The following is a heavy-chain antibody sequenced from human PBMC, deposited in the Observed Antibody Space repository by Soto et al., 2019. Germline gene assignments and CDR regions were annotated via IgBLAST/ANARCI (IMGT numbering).Heavy chain of an antibody. V-gene: IGHV1-69*01. J-gene: IGHJ3*02. CDR2: IIPIFGTA. D-gene: IGHD1-26*01. CDR1: GGTFSSYA. CDR3: ASELWKGAAGAFDI. Sequence: QVQLVQSGGEVKKPGSSVRVSCKASGGTFSSYAISWVRQAPGQGLEWMGGIIPIFGTANYAQKFQGRVTITADESTSTAYMELSSLRSEDTAVYYCASELWKGAAGAFDIWGQGTMVTVSS.